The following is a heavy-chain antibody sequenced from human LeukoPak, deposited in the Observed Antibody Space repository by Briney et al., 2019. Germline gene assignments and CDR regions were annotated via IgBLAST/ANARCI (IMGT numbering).Heavy chain of an antibody. V-gene: IGHV1-69*01. Sequence: SVKVSCKTSGGTFSSYGISWVRQAPGQGLEWMGGIIPIFGTANYAQKFQGRVTITADESTSTAYMELSSLRSEDTAVYYCARSLDIVVVPAATSDAFDIWGQGTMVTVSS. CDR3: ARSLDIVVVPAATSDAFDI. CDR1: GGTFSSYG. J-gene: IGHJ3*02. CDR2: IIPIFGTA. D-gene: IGHD2-2*03.